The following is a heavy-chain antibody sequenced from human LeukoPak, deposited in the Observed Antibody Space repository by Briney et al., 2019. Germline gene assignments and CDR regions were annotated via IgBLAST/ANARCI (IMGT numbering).Heavy chain of an antibody. V-gene: IGHV3-21*01. CDR2: ISSSSSYI. CDR3: ARDRKEDYYGSGNPPRYWYFDL. D-gene: IGHD3-10*01. J-gene: IGHJ2*01. CDR1: GFTFSSYW. Sequence: PGGSLRLSCAASGFTFSSYWMHWVRQAPGKGLEWVSSISSSSSYIYYADSVKDRFTISRDNAKNSLYLQMNSVRAEDTAVYYGARDRKEDYYGSGNPPRYWYFDLWGRGTLVTVSS.